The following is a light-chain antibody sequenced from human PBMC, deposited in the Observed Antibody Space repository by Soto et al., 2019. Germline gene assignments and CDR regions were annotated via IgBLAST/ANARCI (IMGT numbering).Light chain of an antibody. CDR1: QGSSKY. CDR2: GAS. J-gene: IGKJ4*01. CDR3: QQYDNVPLT. V-gene: IGKV1-33*01. Sequence: DIQMTQSPSSLSASEGDGVTITCQASQGSSKYLNWYQQKPGKAPKLLIYGASDLEAGVPSRFSGRGSGTYFTLTINNLQPEDIGTYYCQQYDNVPLTFGGGTKVEIK.